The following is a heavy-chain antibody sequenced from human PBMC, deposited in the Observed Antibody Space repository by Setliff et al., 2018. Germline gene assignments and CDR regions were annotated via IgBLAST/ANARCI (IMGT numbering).Heavy chain of an antibody. D-gene: IGHD2-15*01. V-gene: IGHV3-30*18. Sequence: RGSLRLSCAASGFTFSSYDIHWVRQAPGKGLEWVAVVSYDGNNKYYADSVKGRFTISRDNSKNTLYLQMNSLRAEDTAVYYCAKRGPYCSGGTCHYYFDYWGQGTLVTVSS. CDR1: GFTFSSYD. J-gene: IGHJ4*02. CDR3: AKRGPYCSGGTCHYYFDY. CDR2: VSYDGNNK.